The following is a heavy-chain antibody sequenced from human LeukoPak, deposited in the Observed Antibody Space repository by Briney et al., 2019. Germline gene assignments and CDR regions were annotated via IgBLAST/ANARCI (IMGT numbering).Heavy chain of an antibody. CDR2: VYYSGST. CDR3: ARPVGYCTSATCYEYFDY. J-gene: IGHJ4*02. V-gene: IGHV4-59*08. CDR1: GGSISSFY. D-gene: IGHD2-2*01. Sequence: SETLSLTCTVSGGSISSFYWSWIRQPPGKGMEWLGYVYYSGSTSYNPSLKSRVTISVDTSKNQFSLKLSSVTAADTAVYYCARPVGYCTSATCYEYFDYWGQGTLVTVSS.